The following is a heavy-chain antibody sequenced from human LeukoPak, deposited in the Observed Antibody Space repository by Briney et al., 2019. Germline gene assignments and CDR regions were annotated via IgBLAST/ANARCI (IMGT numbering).Heavy chain of an antibody. CDR1: GGSISSGSYY. CDR2: IYTSGST. CDR3: ARVDSSSWYDY. J-gene: IGHJ4*02. V-gene: IGHV4-61*02. D-gene: IGHD6-13*01. Sequence: SQTLSLTCTVSGGSISSGSYYWSWIRQPAGKGLEWIGRIYTSGSTNYNPSLKSRATISVDTSKNQFSLKLSSVTAADTAVYYCARVDSSSWYDYWGQGTLVTVSS.